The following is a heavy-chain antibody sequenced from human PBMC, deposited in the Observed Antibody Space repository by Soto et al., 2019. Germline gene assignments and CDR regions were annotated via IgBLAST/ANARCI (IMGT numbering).Heavy chain of an antibody. V-gene: IGHV3-74*01. CDR2: IKGDESSV. Sequence: GGSLRLSCVASGFTFSTYWMHWVRQAPGKGLVWVSRIKGDESSVSYADSVKGRFSISRDNAENTLYLQMDSLRADDTAVYYCARGLKNYYGVDVWGQGTTVTVSS. CDR1: GFTFSTYW. J-gene: IGHJ6*02. CDR3: ARGLKNYYGVDV.